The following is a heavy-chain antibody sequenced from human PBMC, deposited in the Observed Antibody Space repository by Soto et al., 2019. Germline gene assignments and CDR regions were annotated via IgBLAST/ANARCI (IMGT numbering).Heavy chain of an antibody. CDR2: ISYDGSNK. CDR1: GFTFSIYA. D-gene: IGHD2-2*01. J-gene: IGHJ4*02. CDR3: ARGPSSLTRFDY. Sequence: GSLRLSCAASGFTFSIYAMNWVRQAPGKGLEWVAVISYDGSNKYYADSVKGRFTISRDNSKNTLYLQMNSLRAEDTAVYYCARGPSSLTRFDYWGQGTLVTVSS. V-gene: IGHV3-30-3*01.